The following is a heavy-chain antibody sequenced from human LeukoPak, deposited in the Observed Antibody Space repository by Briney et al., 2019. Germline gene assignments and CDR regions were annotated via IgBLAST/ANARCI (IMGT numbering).Heavy chain of an antibody. CDR1: GFTFSNYN. D-gene: IGHD6-13*01. Sequence: GGSLRLSCAASGFTFSNYNITWVRQAPGKGLEWVSSISSRGSYIYYADSVKGRFAISADNAMNSLYLQMNSLRAEDTAVYYCARGYSSSWYDLYYFDYWGQGTLVTVSS. CDR2: ISSRGSYI. V-gene: IGHV3-21*01. J-gene: IGHJ4*02. CDR3: ARGYSSSWYDLYYFDY.